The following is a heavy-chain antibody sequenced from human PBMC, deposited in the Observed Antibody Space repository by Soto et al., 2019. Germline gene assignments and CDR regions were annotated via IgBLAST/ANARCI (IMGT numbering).Heavy chain of an antibody. CDR2: IYPGDSDT. CDR3: ARQVAARPSSFDD. J-gene: IGHJ4*02. CDR1: VYRFTSYW. D-gene: IGHD6-6*01. Sequence: EYLKGSCNGCVYRFTSYWIRCVRQMPGKGLEWMGIIYPGDSDTRYSPSFQGQVTISADESISTAYLQWSSLKASDTAMYYWARQVAARPSSFDDWGQGTLVTASS. V-gene: IGHV5-51*01.